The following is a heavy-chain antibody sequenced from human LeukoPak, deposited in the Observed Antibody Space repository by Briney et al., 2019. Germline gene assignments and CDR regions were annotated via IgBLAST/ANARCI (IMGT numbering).Heavy chain of an antibody. CDR2: ISSSSSYI. V-gene: IGHV3-21*01. CDR1: GFTFSTYS. J-gene: IGHJ3*02. D-gene: IGHD2-15*01. Sequence: PGGSLRPSCAASGFTFSTYSMNWVRQAPGKGLEWVSSISSSSSYIHYADSVKGRFTISRDNAKNSLYLQMNSLRAEDTAVYYCARERGGIDAFDIWGQGTMVTVSS. CDR3: ARERGGIDAFDI.